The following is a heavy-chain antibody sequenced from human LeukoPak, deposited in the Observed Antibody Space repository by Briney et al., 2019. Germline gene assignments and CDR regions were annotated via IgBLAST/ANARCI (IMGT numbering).Heavy chain of an antibody. J-gene: IGHJ4*02. D-gene: IGHD5-18*01. CDR3: ATSGGGGSGYSYGRPLDY. CDR2: IYHSGST. V-gene: IGHV4-38-2*01. Sequence: SETLSLTCAVSGYSISSGYYWGWIRQPPGKGLEWIGSIYHSGSTYYNPSLKSRVTISVDTSKNQFSLKLSSETAADTAVYKGATSGGGGSGYSYGRPLDYWGQGTLVTVSS. CDR1: GYSISSGYY.